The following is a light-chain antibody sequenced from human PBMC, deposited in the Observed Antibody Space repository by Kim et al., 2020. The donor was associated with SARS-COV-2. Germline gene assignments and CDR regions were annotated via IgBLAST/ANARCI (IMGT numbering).Light chain of an antibody. Sequence: LEQTGMISRQGVLRNSYSATWYQQTPRPPPVVVIYGNNNRSSGLPEQFSGSSSGTTASLTIAGTPAGDEADYYCTPRDSNDQVVFGGGTQLTVL. CDR3: TPRDSNDQVV. CDR1: LRNSYS. J-gene: IGLJ2*01. V-gene: IGLV3-19*01. CDR2: GNN.